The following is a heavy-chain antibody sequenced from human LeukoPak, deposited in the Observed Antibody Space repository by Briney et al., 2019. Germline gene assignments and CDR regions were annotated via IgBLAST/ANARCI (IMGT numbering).Heavy chain of an antibody. J-gene: IGHJ4*02. D-gene: IGHD6-19*01. Sequence: GGSLRLSCAASGFTFSSYAMHWVRQAPGKGLEWVAVISYDGSNKYYADSVKGRFTISRDNSKNTLYLQMNSLRAEDTAVYYCARGGQQWLVLYYFDYWGQGTLVTVSS. CDR3: ARGGQQWLVLYYFDY. CDR2: ISYDGSNK. V-gene: IGHV3-30*04. CDR1: GFTFSSYA.